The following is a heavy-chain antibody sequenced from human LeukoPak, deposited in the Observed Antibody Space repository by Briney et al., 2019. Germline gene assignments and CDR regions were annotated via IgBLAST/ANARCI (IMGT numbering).Heavy chain of an antibody. Sequence: GESLKISCKGSGYSFTSYWIGWVRQMPGKGLEWMGIIYPGDSDTRYSPSFQGQVTISADKSISTAYLQWSSLKASDTAMYYCARDWGGYDSAMVTFDYWGQGTLVTVSS. J-gene: IGHJ4*02. CDR3: ARDWGGYDSAMVTFDY. CDR2: IYPGDSDT. D-gene: IGHD5-12*01. CDR1: GYSFTSYW. V-gene: IGHV5-51*01.